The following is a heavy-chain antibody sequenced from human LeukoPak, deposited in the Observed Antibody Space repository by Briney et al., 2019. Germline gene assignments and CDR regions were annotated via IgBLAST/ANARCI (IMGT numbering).Heavy chain of an antibody. J-gene: IGHJ4*02. V-gene: IGHV3-74*01. Sequence: PGRSLRLSCAASGFTFSSCGMHWVRQAPGKGLVWVSRISSDGSSTSYADSVKGRFTISRDNAKNTLFLQMNSLRGEDTAVYYCTSDTVDTALGIDYWGQGTLVTVSS. CDR3: TSDTVDTALGIDY. D-gene: IGHD5-18*01. CDR2: ISSDGSST. CDR1: GFTFSSCG.